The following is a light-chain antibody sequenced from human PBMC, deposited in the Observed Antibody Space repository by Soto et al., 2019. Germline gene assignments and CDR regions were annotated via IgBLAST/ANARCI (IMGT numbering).Light chain of an antibody. CDR3: QQYHSYPLS. CDR1: QDIKNY. Sequence: DIQMTQSPSSLSASVGDTVTITCRASQDIKNYLAWFQQKPGQAPKSLIFAASSLQSGAPSKFIGSGSGTDFTLTISSLQAEDVATCFCQQYHSYPLSFGGGTKVEIK. V-gene: IGKV1-16*02. J-gene: IGKJ4*01. CDR2: AAS.